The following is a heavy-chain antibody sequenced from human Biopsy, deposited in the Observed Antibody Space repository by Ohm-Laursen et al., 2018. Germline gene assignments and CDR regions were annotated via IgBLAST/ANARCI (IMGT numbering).Heavy chain of an antibody. J-gene: IGHJ1*01. CDR1: GGTFSNYG. Sequence: ESSVKVSCKAPGGTFSNYGVNRVRQAPGQGLEWLGGNIPILGTGNYAQKFQDRVTVAADTSTSTATMELRSLRSDDTAVYYCATKLTGYFHHWGQGTLVIVSS. V-gene: IGHV1-69*06. CDR3: ATKLTGYFHH. CDR2: NIPILGTG. D-gene: IGHD3-9*01.